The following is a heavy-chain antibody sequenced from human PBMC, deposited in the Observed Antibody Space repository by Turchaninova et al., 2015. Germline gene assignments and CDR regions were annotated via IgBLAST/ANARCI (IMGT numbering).Heavy chain of an antibody. D-gene: IGHD3-22*01. CDR2: ITPIFGTA. Sequence: QVQLVQSGAEVKKPGSAVEVSGKASGGTFSTSAISWVRQDPGQGLEWMGGITPIFGTANYAQKFQGRVTITADESTSTVYMEVSSLRSEDTALYYCARGPDSSAYYYFYWGQGTLVTVSS. CDR3: ARGPDSSAYYYFY. V-gene: IGHV1-69*12. CDR1: GGTFSTSA. J-gene: IGHJ4*02.